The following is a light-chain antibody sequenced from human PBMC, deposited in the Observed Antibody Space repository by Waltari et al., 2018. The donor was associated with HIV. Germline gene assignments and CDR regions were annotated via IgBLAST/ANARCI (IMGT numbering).Light chain of an antibody. V-gene: IGLV1-40*01. CDR1: SSNIVAGYD. J-gene: IGLJ2*01. CDR3: QSYDSSLSVVV. CDR2: GNS. Sequence: QSVLTQPPSVSGAPGQRVTISCTGSSSNIVAGYDVHWYQHLPGTAPKLLIYGNSNRPSGVPDRFSGSKSGTSASLAITGLQAEDESDYYCQSYDSSLSVVVFGGGTKLTVL.